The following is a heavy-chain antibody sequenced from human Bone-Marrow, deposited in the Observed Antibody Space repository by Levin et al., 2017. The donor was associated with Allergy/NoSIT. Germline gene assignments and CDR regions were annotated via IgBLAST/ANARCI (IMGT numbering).Heavy chain of an antibody. J-gene: IGHJ3*02. CDR1: GGSISSGIYF. CDR2: VSYSGIT. D-gene: IGHD3-3*01. V-gene: IGHV4-31*03. CDR3: ARGITIFGVVLAVNDAFDI. Sequence: SETLSLTCTVSGGSISSGIYFWSWIRHLPGKGLEWIGYVSYSGITFYNPSLKSRVTISVDTSKKLFSLNLSSVTAADTAGYYCARGITIFGVVLAVNDAFDIWGQGTMVTVSS.